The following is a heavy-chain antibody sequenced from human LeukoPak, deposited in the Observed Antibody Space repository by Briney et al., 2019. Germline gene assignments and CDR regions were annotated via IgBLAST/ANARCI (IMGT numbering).Heavy chain of an antibody. J-gene: IGHJ5*02. CDR3: ARTGIATTADWFDP. CDR1: GGSISSYY. D-gene: IGHD6-13*01. Sequence: SETLSLTCTVSGGSISSYYWSWIRQPPGKGLEWIGYIYYSGSTNYNPSLRSRVTISVDTSKNQFSLKLSSVTAADTAVYYCARTGIATTADWFDPWGQGTLVTVSS. V-gene: IGHV4-59*01. CDR2: IYYSGST.